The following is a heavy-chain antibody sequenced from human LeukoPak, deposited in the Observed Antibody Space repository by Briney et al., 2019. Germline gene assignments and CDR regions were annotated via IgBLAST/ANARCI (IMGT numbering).Heavy chain of an antibody. J-gene: IGHJ4*02. CDR2: IYPGDSDT. CDR1: GYSFTSYW. V-gene: IGHV5-51*01. D-gene: IGHD6-19*01. Sequence: GESLKISCKGSGYSFTSYWIGWVRQMPGKGLERMGIIYPGDSDTRYSPSFQGQVTISADKSISTAYLQWSSLKASDTAMYYCARGPQYSSGWYGFLNYWGQGTLVTVSS. CDR3: ARGPQYSSGWYGFLNY.